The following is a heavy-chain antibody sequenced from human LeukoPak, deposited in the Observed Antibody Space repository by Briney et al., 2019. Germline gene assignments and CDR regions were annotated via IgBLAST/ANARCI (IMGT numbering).Heavy chain of an antibody. CDR3: ARDERNQYYDFWSGYYTSFDY. D-gene: IGHD3-3*01. J-gene: IGHJ4*02. CDR2: TKQDGSEK. CDR1: GFTFSSYW. V-gene: IGHV3-7*01. Sequence: GGSLRLSCAASGFTFSSYWMSWVRQAPGKGLEWVANTKQDGSEKYYVDSVKGRFTISRDNAKNSLYLQMNSLRAEDTAVYYCARDERNQYYDFWSGYYTSFDYWGQGTLVTVSS.